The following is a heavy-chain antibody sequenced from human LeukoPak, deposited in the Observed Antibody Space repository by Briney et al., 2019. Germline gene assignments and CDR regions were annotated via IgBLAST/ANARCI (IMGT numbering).Heavy chain of an antibody. V-gene: IGHV4-59*01. D-gene: IGHD2-2*01. CDR3: ARKSFHTSSYDY. CDR2: IYYSGST. J-gene: IGHJ4*02. CDR1: GGSISSYY. Sequence: SETLSLTCTVSGGSISSYYWSWIRQPPGKGLEWIGYIYYSGSTNYNPSLKSRVTISLDTSKNQFSLNLSTVTAADTAVYYCARKSFHTSSYDYWGQGTLVTVSS.